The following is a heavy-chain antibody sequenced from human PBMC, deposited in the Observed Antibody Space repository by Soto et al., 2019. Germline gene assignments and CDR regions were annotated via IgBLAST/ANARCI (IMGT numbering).Heavy chain of an antibody. D-gene: IGHD2-21*01. CDR2: IAYDGDIK. CDR1: GFTFNNYD. J-gene: IGHJ1*01. V-gene: IGHV3-30*09. CDR3: ARSGGASPPAARYFQH. Sequence: GGSLRLSCAASGFTFNNYDVHWVRQAPGKGLEWVTVIAYDGDIKYYADSVKGRFAVSRDNSQNTLFLHMNSLTLDDTALYYCARSGGASPPAARYFQHWGPGTLVTVSS.